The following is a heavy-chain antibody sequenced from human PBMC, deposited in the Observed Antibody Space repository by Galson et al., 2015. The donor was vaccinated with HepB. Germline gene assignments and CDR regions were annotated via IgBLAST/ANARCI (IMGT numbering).Heavy chain of an antibody. J-gene: IGHJ4*02. D-gene: IGHD6-19*01. CDR2: IYPGDSDT. Sequence: QSGAEVKKPGESLKISCKGSGYRFTSHWIGWVRQMPGRGLEWMGIIYPGDSDTRYSPSFQGQVTISVDQSISTAYLQWSSLRASDTAMYYCVRHRDSSGWHGFDFWGQGTLVTVSS. V-gene: IGHV5-51*01. CDR1: GYRFTSHW. CDR3: VRHRDSSGWHGFDF.